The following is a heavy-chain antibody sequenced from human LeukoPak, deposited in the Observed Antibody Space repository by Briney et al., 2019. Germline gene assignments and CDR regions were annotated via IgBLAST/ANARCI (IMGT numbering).Heavy chain of an antibody. V-gene: IGHV5-51*01. CDR1: GYSFSTYW. Sequence: GESLKISCKGPGYSFSTYWIAWVRQMPGKGLELMGIIYPDDPDTRYSPSFEGQVTISADRSISTAYLQWSSLKASDTAMYYCARFKGSGDDACDIWGQGTMVTVSS. CDR2: IYPDDPDT. J-gene: IGHJ3*02. CDR3: ARFKGSGDDACDI. D-gene: IGHD4-17*01.